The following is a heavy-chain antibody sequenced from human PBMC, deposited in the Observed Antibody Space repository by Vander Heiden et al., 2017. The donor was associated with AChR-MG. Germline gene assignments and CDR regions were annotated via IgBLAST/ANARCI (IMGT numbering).Heavy chain of an antibody. D-gene: IGHD1-26*01. CDR1: GFTFSSYA. J-gene: IGHJ6*03. Sequence: QVQLVESGGGVVQPGRSLRLSCAASGFTFSSYAMHGVRQAPGKGLEWVAVISYDGSNKYYADSVKGRFTISRDNSKNTLYLQMNSLRAEDTAVYYCASAGSSLKVQSFYYYYYMDVWGKGTTVTVSS. CDR3: ASAGSSLKVQSFYYYYYMDV. V-gene: IGHV3-30-3*01. CDR2: ISYDGSNK.